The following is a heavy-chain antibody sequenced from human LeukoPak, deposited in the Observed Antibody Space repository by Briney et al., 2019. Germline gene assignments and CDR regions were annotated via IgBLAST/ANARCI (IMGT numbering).Heavy chain of an antibody. V-gene: IGHV1-2*02. Sequence: ASVKVSCKASGYTFISNHMHWVRQAPGQGLEWMGWINPTSGGTNYAQKFQGRVTLTTDTSTGTAYMELRSLRSDDTAVYYCARGPHERSGYPDDWGQGTLVTVSS. D-gene: IGHD3-22*01. CDR1: GYTFISNH. CDR3: ARGPHERSGYPDD. CDR2: INPTSGGT. J-gene: IGHJ4*02.